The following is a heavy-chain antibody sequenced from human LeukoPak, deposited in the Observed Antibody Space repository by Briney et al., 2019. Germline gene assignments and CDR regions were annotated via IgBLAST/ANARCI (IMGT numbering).Heavy chain of an antibody. J-gene: IGHJ3*02. CDR2: IRYSGSA. Sequence: SETLSLTCTVSGDSISSYYWSWIRQPPGKGLEWIGYIRYSGSANYNPSLKSRVTISVDTSKNQFSLKLSSVTAADTAVYYCAREISGGDAFDIWGQGTMVTVSS. D-gene: IGHD6-19*01. CDR3: AREISGGDAFDI. V-gene: IGHV4-59*12. CDR1: GDSISSYY.